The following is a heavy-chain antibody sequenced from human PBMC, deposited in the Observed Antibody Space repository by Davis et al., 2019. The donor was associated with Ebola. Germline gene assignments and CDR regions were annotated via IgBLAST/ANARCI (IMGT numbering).Heavy chain of an antibody. CDR3: ARSGGYYYDSSGYHTGGYFDY. CDR2: IYYSGST. CDR1: GGSISSGGYY. Sequence: LRLSCTVSGGSISSGGYYWSWIRQHPGKGLEWIGYIYYSGSTYYNPSLKSRVTISVDTSKNQFSLKLSSVTAADTAVYYCARSGGYYYDSSGYHTGGYFDYWGQGTLVTVSS. D-gene: IGHD3-22*01. J-gene: IGHJ4*02. V-gene: IGHV4-31*03.